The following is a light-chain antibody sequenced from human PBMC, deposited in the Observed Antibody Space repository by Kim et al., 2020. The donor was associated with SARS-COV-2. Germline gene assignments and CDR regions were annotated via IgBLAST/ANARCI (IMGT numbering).Light chain of an antibody. CDR1: QGVSSSA. J-gene: IGKJ1*01. CDR2: GAS. CDR3: QQYDVSPPWT. V-gene: IGKV3-20*01. Sequence: LSPGERATLSCRASQGVSSSALAWYQQKPGQAPRLLIYGASSRATGVPDRFSGSGSGTDFTLTISRLEPDDFAVYYCQQYDVSPPWTFGQGTKVEIK.